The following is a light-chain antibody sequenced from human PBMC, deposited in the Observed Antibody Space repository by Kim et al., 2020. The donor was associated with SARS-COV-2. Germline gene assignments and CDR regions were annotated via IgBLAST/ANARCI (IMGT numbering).Light chain of an antibody. J-gene: IGLJ3*02. CDR1: SSNIGNNY. CDR2: DNN. V-gene: IGLV1-51*01. Sequence: PGKKVTTSGTGSSSNIGNNYVSWYQQLPGTAPQRLIYDNNKRPSGIPDRFSGAKSGTSATLGITGLQTGDEADYYCGTWDSSLSAVFGGGTKLTVL. CDR3: GTWDSSLSAV.